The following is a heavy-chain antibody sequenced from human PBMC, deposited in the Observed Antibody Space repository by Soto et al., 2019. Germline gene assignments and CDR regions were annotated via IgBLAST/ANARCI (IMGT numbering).Heavy chain of an antibody. CDR1: GFTFSNYW. J-gene: IGHJ4*02. CDR3: ATAIEAPFNNYDY. Sequence: EVQLVESGGDLVQPGGSLSLSCVASGFTFSNYWMNWVRQAPGMGLEWVAGIKEDASEKNYVAPVKGRFSISRENAKNSLFLQLNSLGAEDTAVYYCATAIEAPFNNYDYWGQGTLVTVSS. V-gene: IGHV3-7*01. CDR2: IKEDASEK.